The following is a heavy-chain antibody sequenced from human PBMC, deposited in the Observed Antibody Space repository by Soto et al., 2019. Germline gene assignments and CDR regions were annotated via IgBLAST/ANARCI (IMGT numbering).Heavy chain of an antibody. CDR1: GFTFSSYW. CDR3: AHPSDYGDYVRGFDY. CDR2: ISYDGSKK. V-gene: IGHV3-30*03. D-gene: IGHD4-17*01. Sequence: VGSLRLSCAASGFTFSSYWMTWVRQAPGKGLEWVANISYDGSKKYYTDSVKGRFTISRDNSKNTLYLQMNSLRAEDTAVYYCAHPSDYGDYVRGFDYWGQGTLVTVSS. J-gene: IGHJ4*02.